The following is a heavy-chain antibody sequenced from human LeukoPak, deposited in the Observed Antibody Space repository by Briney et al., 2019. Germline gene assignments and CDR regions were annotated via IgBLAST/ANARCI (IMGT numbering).Heavy chain of an antibody. CDR3: ASQLRVGATSALDY. V-gene: IGHV1-69*04. CDR1: GGTFSSYA. J-gene: IGHJ4*02. Sequence: SVKVSCKASGGTFSSYAISWVRQAPGQGLEWMGRIIPILGIASYAQKFQGRVTMTRDTSTSTVYMELSSLRSEDTAVYYCASQLRVGATSALDYWGQGTLVTVSS. CDR2: IIPILGIA. D-gene: IGHD1-26*01.